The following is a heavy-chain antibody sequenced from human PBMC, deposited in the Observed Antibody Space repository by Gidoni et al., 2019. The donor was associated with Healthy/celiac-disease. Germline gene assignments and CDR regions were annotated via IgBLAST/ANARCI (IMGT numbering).Heavy chain of an antibody. CDR2: ISYDGSNK. V-gene: IGHV3-30-3*01. J-gene: IGHJ6*02. D-gene: IGHD5-18*01. CDR3: ARDLGEYSYGYRAHYYYGMDV. Sequence: QVQLVASGGGVVQPGRSLRLSCAASGFTFSSSAMHWVRQAPGKGLEWVAVISYDGSNKYYADSVKGRFTISRDNSKNTLYLQMNSLRAEDTAVYYCARDLGEYSYGYRAHYYYGMDVWGQGTTVTVSS. CDR1: GFTFSSSA.